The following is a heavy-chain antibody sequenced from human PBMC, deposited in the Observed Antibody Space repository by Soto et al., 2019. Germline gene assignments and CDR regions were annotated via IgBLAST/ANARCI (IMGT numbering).Heavy chain of an antibody. J-gene: IGHJ6*02. D-gene: IGHD2-21*02. Sequence: PSEPLSLPRTVSVRSIRGYNWRWFRQPPVKVLEWIGNVYYSGGAKYNPSVKRRVSISVDTSKNQFSLNLSSVTAADTAVYYCTRDGDGRMTTNPYYYSAMDVWGPGITVTVSS. CDR2: VYYSGGA. V-gene: IGHV4-59*01. CDR3: TRDGDGRMTTNPYYYSAMDV. CDR1: VRSIRGYN.